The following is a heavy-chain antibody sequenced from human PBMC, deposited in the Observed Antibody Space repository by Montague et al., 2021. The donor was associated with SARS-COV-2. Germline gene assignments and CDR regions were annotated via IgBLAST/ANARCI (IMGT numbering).Heavy chain of an antibody. D-gene: IGHD3-10*01. V-gene: IGHV4-34*01. Sequence: SETLSLTCGVSGGSFIPYAWTWMRQPPGKGLEWIGENNFKGITNXTPSLKSRATISIDTSRNLFSLQLRSVTAADTAVYFCAKEFGSGSINPTYWGQGVLVTVSS. J-gene: IGHJ4*02. CDR3: AKEFGSGSINPTY. CDR2: NNFKGIT. CDR1: GGSFIPYA.